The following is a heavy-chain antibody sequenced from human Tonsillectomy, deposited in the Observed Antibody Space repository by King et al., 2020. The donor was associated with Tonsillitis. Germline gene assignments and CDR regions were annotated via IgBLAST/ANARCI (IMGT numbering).Heavy chain of an antibody. D-gene: IGHD4-11*01. CDR2: IYYTGTI. CDR1: GGYISPYY. J-gene: IGHJ5*01. V-gene: IGHV4-59*01. Sequence: QLQESGPGLVKPSETLSLTCTVSGGYISPYYWSWIRQPPGKGLEWIGYIYYTGTISYNPSLRSRVTISVDTSKNQFSLKVNSVIAADTAVYYCAKGDYSNYDSWGQGALVTVSS. CDR3: AKGDYSNYDS.